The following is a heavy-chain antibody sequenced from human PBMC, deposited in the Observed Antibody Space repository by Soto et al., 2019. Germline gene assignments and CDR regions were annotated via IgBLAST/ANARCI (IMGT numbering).Heavy chain of an antibody. J-gene: IGHJ4*02. CDR2: TSYRGTA. Sequence: QVQLQEEGPGLVEPSETLSLTCAVSGGSISETYWWSWVRQPPGQGLQWIVETSYRGTAHYNPSLRRRVTISMDTCRNQISLTLISVTAADSASYYCAGHVGVPGTRGFDYWGQGTLVTVSS. V-gene: IGHV4-4*02. D-gene: IGHD1-1*01. CDR3: AGHVGVPGTRGFDY. CDR1: GGSISETYW.